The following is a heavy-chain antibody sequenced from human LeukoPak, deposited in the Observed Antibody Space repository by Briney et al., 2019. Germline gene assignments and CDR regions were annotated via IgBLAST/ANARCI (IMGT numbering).Heavy chain of an antibody. D-gene: IGHD3-16*02. CDR1: GYTFTGYY. V-gene: IGHV1-2*06. CDR2: INPNSGGT. CDR3: ARGPGRYYDYVWGSYRFDY. J-gene: IGHJ4*02. Sequence: GASVKVSCKASGYTFTGYYMHWVRQAPGQGLEWMGRINPNSGGTNYAQKFQGRVTMTRNTSISTAYMELSSLRSEDTAVYYCARGPGRYYDYVWGSYRFDYWGQGTLVTVSS.